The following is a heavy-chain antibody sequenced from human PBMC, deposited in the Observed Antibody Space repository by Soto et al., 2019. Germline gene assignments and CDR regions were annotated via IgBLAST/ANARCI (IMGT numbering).Heavy chain of an antibody. CDR2: INTDNGNT. CDR3: AREYCSGGRCYFPDY. D-gene: IGHD2-15*01. J-gene: IGHJ4*02. V-gene: IGHV1-18*01. CDR1: GYTFTSYG. Sequence: GASVKVSCKASGYTFTSYGISWVRQAPGQGLEWMGWINTDNGNTYYAQKLQGRLTMSTDTSTATAYMELRSLSSDDTAVYYCAREYCSGGRCYFPDYWGQGTLVTSPQ.